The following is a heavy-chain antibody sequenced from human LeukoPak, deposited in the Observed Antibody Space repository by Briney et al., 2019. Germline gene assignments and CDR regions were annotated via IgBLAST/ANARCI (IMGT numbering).Heavy chain of an antibody. V-gene: IGHV3-33*06. J-gene: IGHJ3*02. CDR3: AKGGWLNAFDI. D-gene: IGHD6-19*01. CDR2: IWYGGSNK. Sequence: GGSLRLSCAASGFTFSSYGMHWVRQAPGKGLEWVAVIWYGGSNKYYADSVKGRFTISRDNSKNTLYLQMNSLRAEDTAVYYCAKGGWLNAFDIWGQGTMVTVSS. CDR1: GFTFSSYG.